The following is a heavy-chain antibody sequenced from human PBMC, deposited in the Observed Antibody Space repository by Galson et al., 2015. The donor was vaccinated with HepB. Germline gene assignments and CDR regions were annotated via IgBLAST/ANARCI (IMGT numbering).Heavy chain of an antibody. J-gene: IGHJ3*01. D-gene: IGHD2-21*02. CDR3: ARPPLVVDTAHDALEF. Sequence: SLRLSCATSGFHFSSYGMHWVRQAPGKGLEWVSLIWHDGSEKYYTESVKGRLTISRDNSREMVYLQMNNLRVDDTAVYYCARPPLVVDTAHDALEFWGRGTVVTVSS. CDR1: GFHFSSYG. V-gene: IGHV3-33*08. CDR2: IWHDGSEK.